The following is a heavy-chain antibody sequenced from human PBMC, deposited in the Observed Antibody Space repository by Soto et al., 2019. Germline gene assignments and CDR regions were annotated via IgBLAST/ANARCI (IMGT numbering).Heavy chain of an antibody. Sequence: EVQLVESGGGLAQPGRSLRLSCAASGFTFDDYAMHWGRQSPGKGLEWVSGISWTSGSIGYADSVKGRFTISRDNAKKSLYLQMNSLRAEDTALYYCAKDIYHGSGSYTNWFDPWGQGTLVTVSS. CDR2: ISWTSGSI. CDR3: AKDIYHGSGSYTNWFDP. CDR1: GFTFDDYA. V-gene: IGHV3-9*01. J-gene: IGHJ5*02. D-gene: IGHD3-10*01.